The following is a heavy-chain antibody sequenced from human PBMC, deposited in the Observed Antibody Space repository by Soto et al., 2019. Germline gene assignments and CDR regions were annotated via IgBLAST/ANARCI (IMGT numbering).Heavy chain of an antibody. J-gene: IGHJ4*02. CDR3: AKDFGINWYYFDC. CDR1: GFTFRSHG. CDR2: ISYDGSDT. V-gene: IGHV3-30*18. Sequence: GGSLRLSCAASGFTFRSHGMHWVRQAPGKGLEWLTLISYDGSDTYYADSVKGRFTISRDNSKNMLYLQMNSLGAEDTAVYYCAKDFGINWYYFDCWGQGTLVTVSS. D-gene: IGHD1-1*01.